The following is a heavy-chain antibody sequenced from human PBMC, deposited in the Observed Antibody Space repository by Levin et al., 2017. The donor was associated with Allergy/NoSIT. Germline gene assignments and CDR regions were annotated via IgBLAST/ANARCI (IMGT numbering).Heavy chain of an antibody. J-gene: IGHJ4*02. CDR3: AKDSAAGLDY. CDR1: GFTFSSYG. Sequence: GGSLRLSCAASGFTFSSYGMHWVRQAPGKGLEWVAVISYDGSNKYYADSVKGRFTISRDNSKNTLYLQMNSLRAEDTAVYYCAKDSAAGLDYWGQGTLVTVSS. D-gene: IGHD6-19*01. CDR2: ISYDGSNK. V-gene: IGHV3-30*18.